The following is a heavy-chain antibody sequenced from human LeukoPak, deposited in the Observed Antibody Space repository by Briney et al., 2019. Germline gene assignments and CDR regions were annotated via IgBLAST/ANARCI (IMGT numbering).Heavy chain of an antibody. CDR2: IIPIFGTA. D-gene: IGHD6-19*01. CDR1: GGTFIIYA. CDR3: ARDSRIGDRSGWSPYYFDY. J-gene: IGHJ4*02. V-gene: IGHV1-69*05. Sequence: SVTVSCKASGGTFIIYAISWVRQAPGQGREWMGGIIPIFGTANYTQKLQGRVTITTETATSTAYIELRSLRSDDTAVYYCARDSRIGDRSGWSPYYFDYWGQGTLVTVSS.